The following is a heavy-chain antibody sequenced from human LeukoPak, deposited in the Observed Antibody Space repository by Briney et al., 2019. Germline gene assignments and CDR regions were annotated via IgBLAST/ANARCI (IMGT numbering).Heavy chain of an antibody. CDR3: ARADNWRSGGA. D-gene: IGHD1-1*01. CDR2: INSDGSYT. J-gene: IGHJ5*02. Sequence: GGSLRLSCVASGFSFSNYWMYWGRQAPGKGLVWVSRINSDGSYTDYADSAKGRFTISRDNAKDKLYLQMNSLRADDTAVYYCARADNWRSGGAWGQGTLVSVSS. CDR1: GFSFSNYW. V-gene: IGHV3-74*01.